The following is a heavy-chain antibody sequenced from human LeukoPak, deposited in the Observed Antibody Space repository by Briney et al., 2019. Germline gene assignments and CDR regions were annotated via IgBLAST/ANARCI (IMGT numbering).Heavy chain of an antibody. D-gene: IGHD3-16*01. Sequence: GGSLRLSCAASGITFSSHWMHWARQAPGKGLVWVSHINSDGSSTSHADSVKGRFTISRDNAKKTLYLQMNSLRAEDTAVYYCARAPGDRDDYWGQGTLVTVSS. V-gene: IGHV3-74*01. CDR3: ARAPGDRDDY. J-gene: IGHJ4*02. CDR1: GITFSSHW. CDR2: INSDGSST.